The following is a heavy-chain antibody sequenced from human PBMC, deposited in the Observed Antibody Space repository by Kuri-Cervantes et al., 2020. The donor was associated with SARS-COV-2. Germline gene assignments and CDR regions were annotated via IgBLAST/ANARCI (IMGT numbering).Heavy chain of an antibody. CDR2: IVPMFGTL. D-gene: IGHD4-17*01. Sequence: PVKVSCKPSRGTFSTHGVGWVRQAPGQGLEWLGGIVPMFGTLDYAQSFQGRVTITADKSTNTVYMELKSLTSQDTAVYFCARDYGNVHFDSWGQGTLVTVSS. J-gene: IGHJ4*02. CDR3: ARDYGNVHFDS. V-gene: IGHV1-69*06. CDR1: RGTFSTHG.